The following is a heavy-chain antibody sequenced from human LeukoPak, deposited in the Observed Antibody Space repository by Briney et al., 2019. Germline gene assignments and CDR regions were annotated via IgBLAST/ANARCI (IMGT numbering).Heavy chain of an antibody. J-gene: IGHJ3*02. CDR3: ARGRYSGYPGAFDI. V-gene: IGHV1-3*03. CDR2: INAGNGNT. D-gene: IGHD5-12*01. Sequence: ASVKVSCKASGYTFTSYAMHWVRQAPGQRLEWMGWINAGNGNTKYSQELQGRVTITRDTSASTAYMELSSLRSEDMAVYYCARGRYSGYPGAFDIWGQGTMVTVSS. CDR1: GYTFTSYA.